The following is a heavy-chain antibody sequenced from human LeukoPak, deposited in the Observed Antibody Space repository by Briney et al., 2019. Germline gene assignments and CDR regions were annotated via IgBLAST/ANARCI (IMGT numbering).Heavy chain of an antibody. V-gene: IGHV1-18*01. CDR1: DYTFTSYG. CDR2: ISVYNGDT. J-gene: IGHJ4*02. Sequence: ASVKVSCKASDYTFTSYGISWVRQAPGQGLEWMGWISVYNGDTNYEQKFQGRITMTTDTSTSTAYMELSSLRSEDTAVYYCARDLYGSGSPDYWGQGTLVTVSS. D-gene: IGHD3-10*01. CDR3: ARDLYGSGSPDY.